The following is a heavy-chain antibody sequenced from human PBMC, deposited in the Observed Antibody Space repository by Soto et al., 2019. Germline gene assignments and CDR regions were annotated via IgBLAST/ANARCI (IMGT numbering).Heavy chain of an antibody. CDR1: GGSISSGGYY. J-gene: IGHJ4*02. CDR3: ARGSVVAATLFDY. Sequence: QVQLQESGPGLVKPSQTLSLTCTVSGGSISSGGYYWSWIRQHPGKGLEWIGYIYYSGSTYYNPSLKSRVTISVDTSKHQCSLKLSSVTAADTAVYYCARGSVVAATLFDYWGQGTLVTVSS. CDR2: IYYSGST. D-gene: IGHD2-15*01. V-gene: IGHV4-31*03.